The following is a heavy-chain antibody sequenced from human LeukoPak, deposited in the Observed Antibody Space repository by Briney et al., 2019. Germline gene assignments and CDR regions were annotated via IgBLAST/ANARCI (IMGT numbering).Heavy chain of an antibody. J-gene: IGHJ4*02. D-gene: IGHD3-16*01. CDR2: IGTAGDT. V-gene: IGHV3-13*01. Sequence: GGSLRLSCAASGFTFSSYDMHWVRQATGKGLEWVSTIGTAGDTYYPGSVKGRLTISRENAKNSLYLQMNSPRAGDTAVYYCARGSFGGAVLHWGQGTLVTVSS. CDR1: GFTFSSYD. CDR3: ARGSFGGAVLH.